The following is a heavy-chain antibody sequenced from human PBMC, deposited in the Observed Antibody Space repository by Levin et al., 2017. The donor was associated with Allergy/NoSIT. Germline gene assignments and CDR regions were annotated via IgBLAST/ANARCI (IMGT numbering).Heavy chain of an antibody. Sequence: GESLKISCKASGYTFSDYYIHWVRQAPGQGLEWMGWINPDVGDTKSADNFQGRLTMTRDTSISTAHMELSRLRSDDTALYYCAKVRWDVEGAAYDVWGQGTMVTVSS. CDR2: INPDVGDT. CDR1: GYTFSDYY. J-gene: IGHJ3*01. V-gene: IGHV1-2*02. CDR3: AKVRWDVEGAAYDV. D-gene: IGHD6-19*01.